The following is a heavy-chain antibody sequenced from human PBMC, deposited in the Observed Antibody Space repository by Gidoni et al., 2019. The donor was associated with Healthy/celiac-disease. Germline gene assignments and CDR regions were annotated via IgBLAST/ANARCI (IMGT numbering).Heavy chain of an antibody. J-gene: IGHJ3*02. CDR3: AKGLVRYYDCWSGYLDAFDI. V-gene: IGHV3-23*01. Sequence: ADSVKGRFTISRDNSKNTLYLQMNSMRAEDTAVYYCAKGLVRYYDCWSGYLDAFDIWGQGTMVTVSS. D-gene: IGHD3-3*01.